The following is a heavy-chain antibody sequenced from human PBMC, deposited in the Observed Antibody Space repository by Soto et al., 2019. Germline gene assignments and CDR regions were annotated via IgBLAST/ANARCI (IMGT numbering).Heavy chain of an antibody. Sequence: GGSLRLSCVGSGFIFSRYGMHWVRQAPGKGLELVTGISYDGGERFYADSVKGRFTISRDNSKNRLDLQMSSLRPEDTAVYYCARDLPLYCRGDCNFDFWGQGTLVTVSS. J-gene: IGHJ4*02. D-gene: IGHD2-21*02. CDR2: ISYDGGER. V-gene: IGHV3-30*03. CDR3: ARDLPLYCRGDCNFDF. CDR1: GFIFSRYG.